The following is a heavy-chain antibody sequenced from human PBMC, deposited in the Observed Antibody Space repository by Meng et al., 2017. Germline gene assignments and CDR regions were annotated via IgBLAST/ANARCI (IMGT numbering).Heavy chain of an antibody. CDR2: INSDGSST. CDR1: GGSISSSSYY. J-gene: IGHJ5*02. CDR3: ARGGEDYDSSGYYQS. D-gene: IGHD3-22*01. Sequence: ETLSLTCTVSGGSISSSSYYWGWIRQPPGKGLVWVSRINSDGSSTSYADSVKGRFTISRDNAKNTLYLQMNSLRAEDTAVYYCARGGEDYDSSGYYQSWGQGTLVTVSS. V-gene: IGHV3-74*01.